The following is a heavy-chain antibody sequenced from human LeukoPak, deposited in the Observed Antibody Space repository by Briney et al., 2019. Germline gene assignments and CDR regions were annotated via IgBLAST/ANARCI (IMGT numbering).Heavy chain of an antibody. CDR1: GFTFSTYN. CDR3: ARYCSSASCQYYYYIDV. V-gene: IGHV3-48*04. D-gene: IGHD2-2*01. Sequence: GGSLRLSCAASGFTFSTYNMVWVRQAPGMGLEWVSGISWNSGSIGYADSVKGRFTISRDNAKNSLYLQMNSLRAEDTAVYYCARYCSSASCQYYYYIDVWGKGTTVTVSS. CDR2: ISWNSGSI. J-gene: IGHJ6*03.